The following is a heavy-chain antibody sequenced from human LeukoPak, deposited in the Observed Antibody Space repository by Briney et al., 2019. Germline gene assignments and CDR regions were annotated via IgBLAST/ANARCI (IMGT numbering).Heavy chain of an antibody. Sequence: SETLSLTCTVSGGSISSGSYYWSWIRQPAGKGLEWIGRIYTSGSTNYNPSLKSRVTISVDTSKNQFSLKLSSVAAADTAVYYCARDAPFRWFDPWGQGTLVTVSS. V-gene: IGHV4-61*02. CDR1: GGSISSGSYY. CDR3: ARDAPFRWFDP. J-gene: IGHJ5*02. CDR2: IYTSGST.